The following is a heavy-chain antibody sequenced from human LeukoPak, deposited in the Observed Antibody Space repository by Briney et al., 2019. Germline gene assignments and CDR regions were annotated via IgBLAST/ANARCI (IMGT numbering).Heavy chain of an antibody. Sequence: ASVKVSCKASGYIFIDYEINWVRQATGQGLEWMGWMNPKSGDTGYEQKFQGRVTITRDSSISTVYLELSSLRSEDTALCYCARGRYMDLWGKGTTVTVSS. J-gene: IGHJ6*03. CDR1: GYIFIDYE. V-gene: IGHV1-8*03. CDR2: MNPKSGDT. CDR3: ARGRYMDL.